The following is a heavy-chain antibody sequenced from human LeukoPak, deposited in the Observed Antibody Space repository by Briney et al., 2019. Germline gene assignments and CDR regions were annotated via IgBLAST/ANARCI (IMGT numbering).Heavy chain of an antibody. CDR2: IYTSGST. V-gene: IGHV4-61*02. CDR3: ASQRGGYYFDY. J-gene: IGHJ4*02. CDR1: GYSISSGSYY. D-gene: IGHD3-16*01. Sequence: SETLSLTCTVSGYSISSGSYYWSWIRQPAGKGLEWIGRIYTSGSTNYNPSLKSRVTISVDTSKNQFSLKLSSVTAADTAVYYCASQRGGYYFDYWGQGTLVTVSS.